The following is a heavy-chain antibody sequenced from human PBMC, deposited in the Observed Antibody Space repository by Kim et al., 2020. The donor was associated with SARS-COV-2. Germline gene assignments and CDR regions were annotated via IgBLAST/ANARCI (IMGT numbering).Heavy chain of an antibody. V-gene: IGHV1-69*13. J-gene: IGHJ6*01. Sequence: SVKVSCKASGGIFSSFGVYWVRQAPGQGLEWMGGIIPVFSTSNYAQKFQGRVTISADESTRTAYMDLRSLRSEDTAVYYCAIGTSGSVRDDYYYDMDVW. CDR2: IIPVFSTS. CDR3: AIGTSGSVRDDYYYDMDV. D-gene: IGHD3-10*01. CDR1: GGIFSSFG.